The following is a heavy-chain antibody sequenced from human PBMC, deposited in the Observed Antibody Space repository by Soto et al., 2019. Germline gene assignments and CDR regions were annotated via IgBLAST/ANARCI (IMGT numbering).Heavy chain of an antibody. Sequence: PGGSLRLSCAASGFAFSSYAMSWVRQAPGKGLVWVSGVSASGNNTYLADSVKGRFTISRDNSRNMVYLQLTSLRIEDTAIYYCAPRGNYTVQRWGQGTPVTVSS. J-gene: IGHJ1*01. CDR1: GFAFSSYA. CDR2: VSASGNNT. CDR3: APRGNYTVQR. V-gene: IGHV3-23*01. D-gene: IGHD1-26*01.